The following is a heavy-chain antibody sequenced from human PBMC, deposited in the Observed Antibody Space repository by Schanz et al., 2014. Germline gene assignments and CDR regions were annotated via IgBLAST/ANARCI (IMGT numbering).Heavy chain of an antibody. Sequence: VQLVESGGGVVQPGGSLRLSCAASGFSFSGSGMHWVRQAPGKGLEWVASINQDGYDKHYVDSVEGRFTISRDNARNSLYLQMNNLRVEDTAVYYCAGDWASGRYYSDYWGQGTLVTVSS. D-gene: IGHD1-26*01. J-gene: IGHJ4*02. CDR1: GFSFSGSG. CDR2: INQDGYDK. V-gene: IGHV3-7*01. CDR3: AGDWASGRYYSDY.